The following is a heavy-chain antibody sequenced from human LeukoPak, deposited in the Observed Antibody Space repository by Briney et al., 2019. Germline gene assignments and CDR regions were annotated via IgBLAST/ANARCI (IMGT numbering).Heavy chain of an antibody. Sequence: GGSLRLSCAASGFIFSIYPMHWVRQAPGKGLEWVAFISHDGSNKNYADSVTGRFTISGDNSKKTLDLQMNSPRDEDTAVYYCARLGYCSGGSCYAPGQWGQGTLVTVSS. V-gene: IGHV3-30-3*01. D-gene: IGHD2-15*01. CDR1: GFIFSIYP. CDR2: ISHDGSNK. J-gene: IGHJ4*02. CDR3: ARLGYCSGGSCYAPGQ.